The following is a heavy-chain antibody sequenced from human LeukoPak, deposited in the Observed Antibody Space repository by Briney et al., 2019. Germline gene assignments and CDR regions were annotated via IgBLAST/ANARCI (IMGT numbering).Heavy chain of an antibody. D-gene: IGHD3-10*01. CDR2: IYTSGST. V-gene: IGHV4-4*07. CDR1: GGSISGYH. J-gene: IGHJ4*02. CDR3: ARDRSGDAALATRFFDY. Sequence: SETLSLTCTVSGGSISGYHWSWIRQPAGEGLEWLGRIYTSGSTNYNPSLKSRVTMSVDTSKNQFSLWLSSVTAADTAVYYCARDRSGDAALATRFFDYWGQGALVTVSS.